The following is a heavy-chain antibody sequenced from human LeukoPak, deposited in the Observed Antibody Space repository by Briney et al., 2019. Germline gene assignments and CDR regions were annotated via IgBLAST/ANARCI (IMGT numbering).Heavy chain of an antibody. CDR1: GFTFSSNY. D-gene: IGHD4/OR15-4a*01. Sequence: GGSLRLSCAASGFTFSSNYMSWVRQVPGKGLEWVSSISSSSSYIYYADSVKGRFTISRDNAKNSLFLQMHSLRAEDTAVYYCATDDYGAFDYWGQGTLVTVSS. CDR2: ISSSSSYI. CDR3: ATDDYGAFDY. V-gene: IGHV3-21*01. J-gene: IGHJ4*02.